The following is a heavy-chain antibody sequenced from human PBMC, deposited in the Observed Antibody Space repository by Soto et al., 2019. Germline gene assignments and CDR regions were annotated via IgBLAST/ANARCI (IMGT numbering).Heavy chain of an antibody. CDR1: GGSISSGGYY. J-gene: IGHJ6*02. CDR2: IYYSGST. CDR3: ARDCSSTTLGYYGMDV. Sequence: QVQLQESGPGLVKPSQTLSLTCTVSGGSISSGGYYWSWIRQHTGKGLEWIGYIYYSGSTYYNPSLKSRVTISVDTSKNQFSLKLSSVTAADTAVYYCARDCSSTTLGYYGMDVWGQGTTVTVSS. V-gene: IGHV4-31*03. D-gene: IGHD2-2*01.